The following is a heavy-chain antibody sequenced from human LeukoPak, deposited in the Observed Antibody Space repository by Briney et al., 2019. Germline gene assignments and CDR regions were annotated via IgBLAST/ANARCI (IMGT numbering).Heavy chain of an antibody. CDR3: ASGSGEYPTN. V-gene: IGHV1-8*01. J-gene: IGHJ4*02. CDR1: GYTFTSYD. D-gene: IGHD2/OR15-2a*01. CDR2: MNPNSGNT. Sequence: ASVKVSCKSSGYTFTSYDINWVRQSTGQGLEWMGWMNPNSGNTGYTQKFQGRVTMTRNTSICTAYMELSSLRSEDTAVYYCASGSGEYPTNWGQGTLVTVSS.